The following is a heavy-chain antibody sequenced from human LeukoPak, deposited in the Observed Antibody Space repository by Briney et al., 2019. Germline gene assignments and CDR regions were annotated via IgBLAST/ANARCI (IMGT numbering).Heavy chain of an antibody. D-gene: IGHD1-26*01. CDR3: TTEGVGARGAYAFDI. Sequence: GGSLRLSCAASGFTFSNAWMSWVRQAPGKGLEWVGRIKSKTDGGTTDYAAPVKGRFTISRDDSKNTLYLQMNSLKTEDTAVYYCTTEGVGARGAYAFDIWGRGTMVTVSS. CDR2: IKSKTDGGTT. V-gene: IGHV3-15*01. J-gene: IGHJ3*02. CDR1: GFTFSNAW.